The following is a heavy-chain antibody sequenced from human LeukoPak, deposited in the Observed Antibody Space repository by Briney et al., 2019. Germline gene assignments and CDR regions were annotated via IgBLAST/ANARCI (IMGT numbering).Heavy chain of an antibody. J-gene: IGHJ4*02. V-gene: IGHV3-30*02. Sequence: GGSLRLSYAASGFTFSSYGMHWVRQAPGKGLEWVAFIRYEGSNKYYADSVKGRFTISRDNSKNTLYLQMNSLRAEDTAVYYCAKDRVDTAMTRYFDYWGQGTLVTVSS. CDR2: IRYEGSNK. D-gene: IGHD5-18*01. CDR3: AKDRVDTAMTRYFDY. CDR1: GFTFSSYG.